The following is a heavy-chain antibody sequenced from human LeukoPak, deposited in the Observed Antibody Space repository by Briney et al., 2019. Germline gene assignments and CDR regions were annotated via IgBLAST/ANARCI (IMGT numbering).Heavy chain of an antibody. J-gene: IGHJ4*02. V-gene: IGHV4-38-2*02. Sequence: SETLCLTCTVSGYSISSGYYWGWIRQPPGKGLEWIGSIYHSGSTYYNPSLKSRVTISVGTSKNQFSLKLSSVTAADTAVYYCARRTFGGVIAYWGQGTLVTVSS. CDR3: ARRTFGGVIAY. D-gene: IGHD3-16*02. CDR1: GYSISSGYY. CDR2: IYHSGST.